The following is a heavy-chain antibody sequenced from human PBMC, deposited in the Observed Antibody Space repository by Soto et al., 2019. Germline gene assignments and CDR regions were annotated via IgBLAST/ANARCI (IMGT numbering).Heavy chain of an antibody. D-gene: IGHD6-6*01. V-gene: IGHV4-38-2*01. CDR2: IYHSGST. CDR1: GYSISSGYY. CDR3: ASIAARPDYGMDV. Sequence: SETLSLTCAVSGYSISSGYYWGWIRQPPGKGLEWIGSIYHSGSTYYNPSLKSRVTISVDTSKNQFSLKLSSVTAADTAVYYCASIAARPDYGMDVWRQRTTVTVSS. J-gene: IGHJ6*02.